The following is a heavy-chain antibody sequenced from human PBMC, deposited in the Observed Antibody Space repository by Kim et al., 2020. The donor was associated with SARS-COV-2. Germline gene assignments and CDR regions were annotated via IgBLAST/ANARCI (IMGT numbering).Heavy chain of an antibody. D-gene: IGHD3-22*01. V-gene: IGHV1-8*01. J-gene: IGHJ4*02. Sequence: ASVKVSCKASGYTFTSYDINWVRQATGQGLEWMGWMNPNSGNTGYAQKFQGRVTMTRNTSISTAYMELSSLRSEDTAVYYCARGLDTSSGYLGDLHYWGQGTLVTVSS. CDR3: ARGLDTSSGYLGDLHY. CDR2: MNPNSGNT. CDR1: GYTFTSYD.